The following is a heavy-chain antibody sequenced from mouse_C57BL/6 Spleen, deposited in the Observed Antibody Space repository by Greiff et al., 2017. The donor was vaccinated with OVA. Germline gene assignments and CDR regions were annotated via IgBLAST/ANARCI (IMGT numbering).Heavy chain of an antibody. Sequence: VQLQQPGAELVRPGSSVKLSCKASGYTFTRYWMHWVKQRPIQGLEWIGNIDPSDSEPHYNQKFKDKATLTVDKSSSTAYMQLSSLTSEDSAVYYCAREDLYDGYSGDVGGTGTTVTVSS. V-gene: IGHV1-52*01. J-gene: IGHJ1*03. CDR3: AREDLYDGYSGDV. D-gene: IGHD2-3*01. CDR1: GYTFTRYW. CDR2: IDPSDSEP.